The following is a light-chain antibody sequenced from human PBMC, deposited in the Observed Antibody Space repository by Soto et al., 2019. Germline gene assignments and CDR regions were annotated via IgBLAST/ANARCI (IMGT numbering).Light chain of an antibody. V-gene: IGLV1-44*01. Sequence: QSVLTQPPSTSGTPGQRVTISCSGSSSNIGENTVNWYRQHPGAAPKVLIYRNNQRPSGVPDRFSGSKSGTSASLAISGLQSEDEADYYCAAWDDSLNVVLFGGGTKVTVL. CDR1: SSNIGENT. CDR2: RNN. J-gene: IGLJ3*02. CDR3: AAWDDSLNVVL.